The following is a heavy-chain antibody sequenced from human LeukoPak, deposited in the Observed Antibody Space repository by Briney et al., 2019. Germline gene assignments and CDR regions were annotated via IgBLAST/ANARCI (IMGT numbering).Heavy chain of an antibody. V-gene: IGHV1-2*02. J-gene: IGHJ6*03. D-gene: IGHD6-13*01. CDR1: GYTFTGYY. Sequence: ASVKVPCKASGYTFTGYYMHWVRQAPGQGLEWMGWINPNSGGTNYAQKFQGRVTMTRDTSISTAYMELSRLRSDDTAVYYCASSSSWYDYYYYYYMDVWGKGTTVTVSS. CDR2: INPNSGGT. CDR3: ASSSSWYDYYYYYYMDV.